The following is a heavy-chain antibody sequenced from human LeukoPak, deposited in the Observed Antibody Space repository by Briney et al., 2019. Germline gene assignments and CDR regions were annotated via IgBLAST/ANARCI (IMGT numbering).Heavy chain of an antibody. D-gene: IGHD3-22*01. CDR1: GYTFTSYG. Sequence: ASVKVSCKASGYTFTSYGISWVGQAPGQGLEWMGWISAYNGNTNSAQKLQGRDTMTTDTSTSTAYMELRSLRSDDTAVYYCARARSSSDSSGYYYPLECDYWGQGTLVTVSS. J-gene: IGHJ4*02. CDR2: ISAYNGNT. CDR3: ARARSSSDSSGYYYPLECDY. V-gene: IGHV1-18*01.